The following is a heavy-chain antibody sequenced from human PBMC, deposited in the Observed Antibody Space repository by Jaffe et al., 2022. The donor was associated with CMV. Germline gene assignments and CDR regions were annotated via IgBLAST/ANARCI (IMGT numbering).Heavy chain of an antibody. V-gene: IGHV4-39*01. Sequence: QLQLQESGPGLVKPSETLSLTCTVSGGSISSSSYYWGWIRQPPGKGLEWIGSIYYSGSTYYNPSLKSRVTISVDTSKNQFSLKLSSVTAADTAVYYCARLGYSYGYWGDFDYWGQGTLVTVSS. CDR2: IYYSGST. D-gene: IGHD5-18*01. CDR1: GGSISSSSYY. J-gene: IGHJ4*02. CDR3: ARLGYSYGYWGDFDY.